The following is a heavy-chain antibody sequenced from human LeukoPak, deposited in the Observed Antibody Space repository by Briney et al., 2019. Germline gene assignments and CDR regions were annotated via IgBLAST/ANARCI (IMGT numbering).Heavy chain of an antibody. CDR2: IYYSGST. D-gene: IGHD5-18*01. V-gene: IGHV4-39*01. CDR1: GGSISSSSYY. CDR3: ARLSWIQLWTDIDY. Sequence: PETLSLTCTVSGGSISSSSYYWGWIRQPPGQGLQWIGSIYYSGSTYYNPSLKSRVTISVDTSKNQFSLKLSSVTAADTAVYYCARLSWIQLWTDIDYWGQGTLVTVSS. J-gene: IGHJ4*02.